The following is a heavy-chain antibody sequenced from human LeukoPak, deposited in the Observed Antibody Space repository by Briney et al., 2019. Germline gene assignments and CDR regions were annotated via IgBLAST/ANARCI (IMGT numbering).Heavy chain of an antibody. Sequence: ASVRVSCKASGYAFTSYAMNWVRQALGQGLEWMGWINTNTGNPTYAQGFTGRFVFSLDTSVSTAYLQISSLKAEDTAVYYCARERITMVRGVIITAPKGWFDPWGQGTLVTVSS. CDR3: ARERITMVRGVIITAPKGWFDP. J-gene: IGHJ5*02. CDR1: GYAFTSYA. CDR2: INTNTGNP. V-gene: IGHV7-4-1*02. D-gene: IGHD3-10*01.